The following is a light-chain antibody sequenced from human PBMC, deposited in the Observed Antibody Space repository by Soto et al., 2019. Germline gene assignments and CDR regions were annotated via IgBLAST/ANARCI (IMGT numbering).Light chain of an antibody. Sequence: QSVLTQPPSASGSPGQSVTISCSGTSSDVGAYNYVSWYQQHPGKAPRLLIYEVSQRPSGAPDRFSGSKSANTASLTVSGLQPEDEADYYCSSYAGTNNLLYVFGTGTKVTV. V-gene: IGLV2-8*01. CDR1: SSDVGAYNY. J-gene: IGLJ1*01. CDR3: SSYAGTNNLLYV. CDR2: EVS.